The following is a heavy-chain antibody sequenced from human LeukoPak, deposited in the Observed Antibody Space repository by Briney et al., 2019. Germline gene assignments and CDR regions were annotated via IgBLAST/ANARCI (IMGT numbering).Heavy chain of an antibody. J-gene: IGHJ4*02. V-gene: IGHV3-30*04. CDR2: ISDDGSNE. D-gene: IGHD6-6*01. Sequence: GGSLRLSCAASGFTFSSYSMHWVRQAPGKGLEWVALISDDGSNEQFADSVKGRFTVSRDSSKNTVYLQMNSLRAEDTAMYYCARDHQVSYFDLWGQGTLVTVSS. CDR3: ARDHQVSYFDL. CDR1: GFTFSSYS.